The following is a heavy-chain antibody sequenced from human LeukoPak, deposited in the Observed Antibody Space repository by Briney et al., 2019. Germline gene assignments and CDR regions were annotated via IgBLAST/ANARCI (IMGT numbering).Heavy chain of an antibody. V-gene: IGHV1-8*01. CDR1: GYTFTSYD. Sequence: ASVEVSCKASGYTFTSYDINWVRQATGQGLEWMGWMNPNSGNTGYAQKFQGRVTMTRNTSISTAYMELSSLRSEDTAVYYCARGLYSGYGNYYYYYGMDVWGQGTTVTVSS. CDR3: ARGLYSGYGNYYYYYGMDV. CDR2: MNPNSGNT. D-gene: IGHD5-12*01. J-gene: IGHJ6*02.